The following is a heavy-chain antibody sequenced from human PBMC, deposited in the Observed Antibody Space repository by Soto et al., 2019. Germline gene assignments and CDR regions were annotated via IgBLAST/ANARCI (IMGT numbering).Heavy chain of an antibody. CDR1: GDTFNFYS. J-gene: IGHJ4*02. Sequence: QVQLVQSGAEVKRPGSSVKVSCKASGDTFNFYSINWVRQAPGLGLEWMGRVNPILSMSNYAQRFQGRVTMTADKSTSTAYMELRGLRSEDPAIYYCATSYGSGYRAFDFWGQGALVTVS. CDR2: VNPILSMS. CDR3: ATSYGSGYRAFDF. V-gene: IGHV1-69*04. D-gene: IGHD3-10*01.